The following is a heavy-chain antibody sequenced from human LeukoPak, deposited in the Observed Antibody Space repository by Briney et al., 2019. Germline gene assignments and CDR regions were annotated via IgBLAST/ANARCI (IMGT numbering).Heavy chain of an antibody. CDR1: GFTFSSYA. J-gene: IGHJ4*02. D-gene: IGHD1-26*01. Sequence: GSLRLSCAASGFTFSSYAMSWIRQPPGKGLEWIGYIYYSGSTNYNPSLKSRVTISVDTSKNQFSLKLSSVTAADTAVYYCARRLSGSKAYFDYWGQGTLVTVSS. V-gene: IGHV4-59*01. CDR3: ARRLSGSKAYFDY. CDR2: IYYSGST.